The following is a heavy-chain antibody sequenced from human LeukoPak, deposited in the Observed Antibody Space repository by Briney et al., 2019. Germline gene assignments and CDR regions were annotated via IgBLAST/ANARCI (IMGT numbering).Heavy chain of an antibody. D-gene: IGHD3-3*01. J-gene: IGHJ4*02. CDR1: GFTFSSYA. V-gene: IGHV3-23*01. CDR3: AKDRELTIFGVISRYFDY. Sequence: GGSLRLSCAASGFTFSSYAMTWVRQAPGKGLEWVSVISGNGDTTYYADSVKGRFTISRDNSRNTLYLQMNSLRAEDTAVYYCAKDRELTIFGVISRYFDYWGQGTLVIVSS. CDR2: ISGNGDTT.